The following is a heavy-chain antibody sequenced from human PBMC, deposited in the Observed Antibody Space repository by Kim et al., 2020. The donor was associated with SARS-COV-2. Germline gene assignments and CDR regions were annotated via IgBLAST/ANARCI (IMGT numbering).Heavy chain of an antibody. Sequence: GGSLRLSCAASRFVFSTYSMHWVRQAPGKELEWVAVIYYDGSKKYYGDSVKGRFTVSRDNSNSTLYLEMSNLRAEDSAVYYCAKARGDYVNYFYNGLDVWGQGTTVTVSS. CDR2: IYYDGSKK. V-gene: IGHV3-33*06. CDR1: RFVFSTYS. J-gene: IGHJ6*02. D-gene: IGHD4-17*01. CDR3: AKARGDYVNYFYNGLDV.